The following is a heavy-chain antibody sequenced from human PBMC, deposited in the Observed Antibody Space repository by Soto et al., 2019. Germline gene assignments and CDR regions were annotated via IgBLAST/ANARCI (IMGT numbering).Heavy chain of an antibody. J-gene: IGHJ5*02. D-gene: IGHD6-13*01. CDR1: GYTFTSYA. CDR3: AREAGIAAPGPQYRNWFDP. Sequence: GASVKVSCKASGYTFTSYAMHWVRQAPGQRLEWMGWINAGNGNTKYSQKFQGRVTITRDTSASTAYMELSSLRSEDTAVYYCAREAGIAAPGPQYRNWFDPWGQGTLVTVSS. V-gene: IGHV1-3*01. CDR2: INAGNGNT.